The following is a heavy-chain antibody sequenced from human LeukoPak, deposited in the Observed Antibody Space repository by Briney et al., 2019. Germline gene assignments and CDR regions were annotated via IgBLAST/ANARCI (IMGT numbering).Heavy chain of an antibody. CDR3: ARGGYYYDSSALIDY. CDR2: INHSGST. V-gene: IGHV4-34*01. J-gene: IGHJ4*02. D-gene: IGHD3-22*01. CDR1: GGSFSGYY. Sequence: SETLSLTCAVYGGSFSGYYWSWIRQPPGKGLEWIGEINHSGSTNYNPSLKSRVTISVDTSKNQFSLKLSSVTAVDTAVYYCARGGYYYDSSALIDYWGQGTLVTVSS.